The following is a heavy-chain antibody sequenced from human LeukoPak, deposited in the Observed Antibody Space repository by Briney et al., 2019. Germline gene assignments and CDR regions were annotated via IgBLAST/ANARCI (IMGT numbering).Heavy chain of an antibody. V-gene: IGHV4-59*01. CDR2: IYYSGST. CDR1: GGSFSGYY. J-gene: IGHJ4*02. CDR3: ARDRYYFDY. Sequence: SETLSLTCAVYGGSFSGYYWSWIRQPPGKGLEWIGYIYYSGSTNYNPSLKSRVTISVDTSENQFSLKLSSVTAADTAVYYCARDRYYFDYWGQGTLVTVSS.